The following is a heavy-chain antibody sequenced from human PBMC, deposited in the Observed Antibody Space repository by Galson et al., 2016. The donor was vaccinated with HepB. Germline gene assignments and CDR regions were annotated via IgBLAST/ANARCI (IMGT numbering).Heavy chain of an antibody. D-gene: IGHD3-22*01. CDR1: GFAFSSSV. Sequence: SLRLSCAASGFAFSSSVMSWVRQAPEMGLEWVSSITGGGGSTYYADSVEGRFTISRDNSRNTLYLQMDSLRAEDTAVYYCTRAPLGENDGYFATSDWYFDLWGRGTLVTVSS. CDR3: TRAPLGENDGYFATSDWYFDL. J-gene: IGHJ2*01. V-gene: IGHV3-23*01. CDR2: ITGGGGST.